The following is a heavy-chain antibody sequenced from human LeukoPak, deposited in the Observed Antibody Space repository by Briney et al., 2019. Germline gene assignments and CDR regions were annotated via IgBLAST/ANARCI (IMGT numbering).Heavy chain of an antibody. Sequence: GGSLRLSCAASGFTFSSYSMNWVRQAPGKGPEWVSYISSSSSTIYYADSVKGRFTISRDNAKNSLYLQMNSLRAEDTAVYYCASRIVVDAFDIWGQGTMVTVSS. CDR1: GFTFSSYS. CDR3: ASRIVVDAFDI. V-gene: IGHV3-48*04. D-gene: IGHD3-22*01. CDR2: ISSSSSTI. J-gene: IGHJ3*02.